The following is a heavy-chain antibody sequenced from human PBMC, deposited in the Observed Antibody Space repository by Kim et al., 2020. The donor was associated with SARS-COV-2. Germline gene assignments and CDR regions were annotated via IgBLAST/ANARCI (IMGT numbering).Heavy chain of an antibody. CDR2: IKQDGTEK. Sequence: GGSLRLSCAGSGFSFNNYWMSWVRQAPGKGLEWVANIKQDGTEKYYVDSVKGRFTISRDNAKNSLYLQLNSLRGEDTAVYYCGRDNVVVTEILDYWGQGTLVTVSS. J-gene: IGHJ4*02. V-gene: IGHV3-7*01. CDR1: GFSFNNYW. CDR3: GRDNVVVTEILDY. D-gene: IGHD2-21*02.